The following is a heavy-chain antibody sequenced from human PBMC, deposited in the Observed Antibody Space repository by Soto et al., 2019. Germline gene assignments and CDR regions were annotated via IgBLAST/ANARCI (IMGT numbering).Heavy chain of an antibody. V-gene: IGHV4-34*01. CDR3: AREGYCSGGTCANDAFEI. D-gene: IGHD2-15*01. CDR1: GGSFSGYY. CDR2: INHSGST. J-gene: IGHJ3*02. Sequence: LSLTCAVYGGSFSGYYWSWIRQPPGKGLEWIGEINHSGSTNYNPSLKSRVTISVDTSKSQFSLKLSSVTAADTALYYCAREGYCSGGTCANDAFEIWGQGTMVTVSS.